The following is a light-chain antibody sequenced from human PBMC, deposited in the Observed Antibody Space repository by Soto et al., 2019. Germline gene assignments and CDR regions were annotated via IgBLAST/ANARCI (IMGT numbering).Light chain of an antibody. V-gene: IGKV3-11*01. Sequence: EIVMTQSPATLSVSPGEGVTLSCRASQTVPSRIAWYQQKPGQAPSLLIYDASNRATGIPARFSGSGSGTDFTLTISSLEPEDFAVYYCQQRSNWPSITFGQGTRLEIK. CDR1: QTVPSR. CDR3: QQRSNWPSIT. CDR2: DAS. J-gene: IGKJ5*01.